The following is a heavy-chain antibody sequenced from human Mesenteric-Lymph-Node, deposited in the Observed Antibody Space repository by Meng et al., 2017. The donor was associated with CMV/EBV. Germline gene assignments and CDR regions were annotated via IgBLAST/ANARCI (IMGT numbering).Heavy chain of an antibody. V-gene: IGHV3-30-3*01. Sequence: GFIFSNYAMHWVRQAPGKGLEWVAVMSFDETNIYYADSVKGRFTISRDNSKNTLYLQMNSLRAEDTAVYYCARVLYYGSRRQFRFDSWGQGTLVTVSS. CDR1: GFIFSNYA. D-gene: IGHD3-10*01. CDR3: ARVLYYGSRRQFRFDS. J-gene: IGHJ4*02. CDR2: MSFDETNI.